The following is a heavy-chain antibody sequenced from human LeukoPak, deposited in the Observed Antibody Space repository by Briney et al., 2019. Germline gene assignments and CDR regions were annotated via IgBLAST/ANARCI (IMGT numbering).Heavy chain of an antibody. Sequence: SETLPLTCNVSGGSISNKTYSWGWIRQPPGKGLEWIGLYYSGTTYYNPSLKSRVTMYADTSKSQFSLKLTSVTAADTAVYFCARRAITVAPYYFDYWGQGTLVTVSS. CDR2: YYSGTT. V-gene: IGHV4-39*01. CDR3: ARRAITVAPYYFDY. CDR1: GGSISNKTYS. J-gene: IGHJ4*02. D-gene: IGHD3-10*01.